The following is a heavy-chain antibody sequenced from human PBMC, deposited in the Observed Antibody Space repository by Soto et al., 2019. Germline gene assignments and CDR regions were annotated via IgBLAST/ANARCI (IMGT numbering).Heavy chain of an antibody. V-gene: IGHV4-59*01. CDR1: GGSISSYY. Sequence: SETLSLTCTVSGGSISSYYWSWIRQPPGKGLEWIGYIYYSGSTNYNPSLKSRVTISVDTSKNQFSLKLSSVTAADTDVYYCARVEGARGPGRIGSRYYYYYGMDVWGQGTTVTVSS. CDR3: ARVEGARGPGRIGSRYYYYYGMDV. CDR2: IYYSGST. J-gene: IGHJ6*02. D-gene: IGHD2-2*01.